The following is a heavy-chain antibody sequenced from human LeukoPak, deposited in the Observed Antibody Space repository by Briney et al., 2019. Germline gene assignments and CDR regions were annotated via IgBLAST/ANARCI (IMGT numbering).Heavy chain of an antibody. CDR3: ARGRFAELLFDI. V-gene: IGHV4-38-2*02. D-gene: IGHD3-10*01. CDR2: IYHTGET. CDR1: GYSISSGYY. J-gene: IGHJ4*02. Sequence: PSGTLSLTCTVAGYSISSGYYWGWLRQSPGKGLEWIASIYHTGETHYHPSLKSRVSISVDTSNKQFSLRSTSATAADTAMNYCARGRFAELLFDIWGQGTLVTVSS.